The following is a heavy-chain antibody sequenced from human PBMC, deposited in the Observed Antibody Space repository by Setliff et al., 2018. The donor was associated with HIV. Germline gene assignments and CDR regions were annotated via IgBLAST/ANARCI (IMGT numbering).Heavy chain of an antibody. CDR1: GGSIYGSDYY. CDR3: ARGNVGYSSGWGYMDV. V-gene: IGHV4-61*08. D-gene: IGHD6-19*01. Sequence: SETLSLTCTVSGGSIYGSDYYWGWIRQPPGKGLEWIGYIYYSGSTNYNPPLKSRVTISVDTSKNQFSLKLSSVTAADTAVYYCARGNVGYSSGWGYMDVWGKGTTVTVSS. CDR2: IYYSGST. J-gene: IGHJ6*03.